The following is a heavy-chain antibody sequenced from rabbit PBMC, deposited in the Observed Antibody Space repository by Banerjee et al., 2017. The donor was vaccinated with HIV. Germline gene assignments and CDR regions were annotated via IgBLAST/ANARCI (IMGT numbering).Heavy chain of an antibody. CDR2: IYAGGDGTT. CDR3: ARTINNGGDYDL. Sequence: WVRQAPGKGLEWIACIYAGGDGTTYYATWAKGRFTISQTSSTTVTLQMTSLTAADTATYFCARTINNGGDYDLWGPGTLVTVS. V-gene: IGHV1S40*01. D-gene: IGHD2-1*01. J-gene: IGHJ4*01.